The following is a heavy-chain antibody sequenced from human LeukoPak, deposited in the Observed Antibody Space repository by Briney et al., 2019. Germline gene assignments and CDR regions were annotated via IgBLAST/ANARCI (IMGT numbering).Heavy chain of an antibody. CDR1: GFTFSSYS. J-gene: IGHJ4*02. V-gene: IGHV3-21*01. Sequence: GGSLRLSCAASGFTFSSYSMNWVRQAPGKGLEWVSSISSSSSYIYYADSVKGRFTISRDNAKNSLYLQMNSLRAEDTAVYYCARDHGSYLDSSGYYYDLDYFDYWGQGTLVTVSS. CDR2: ISSSSSYI. D-gene: IGHD3-22*01. CDR3: ARDHGSYLDSSGYYYDLDYFDY.